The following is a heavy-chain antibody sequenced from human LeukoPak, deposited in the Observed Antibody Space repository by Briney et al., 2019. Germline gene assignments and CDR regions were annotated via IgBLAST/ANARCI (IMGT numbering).Heavy chain of an antibody. V-gene: IGHV3-23*01. CDR2: ISVSGDST. D-gene: IGHD2-2*01. CDR1: GFTLASYV. Sequence: GGSLRLSCAASGFTLASYVMSWVRQAPGKGLEWVSTISVSGDSTYYTDSVKGRFTISRDNSKNTLYLQMNSLRAEDTAVYFCARGKYCSSTSCYFMDYWFDPWGQGTLVTVSS. CDR3: ARGKYCSSTSCYFMDYWFDP. J-gene: IGHJ5*02.